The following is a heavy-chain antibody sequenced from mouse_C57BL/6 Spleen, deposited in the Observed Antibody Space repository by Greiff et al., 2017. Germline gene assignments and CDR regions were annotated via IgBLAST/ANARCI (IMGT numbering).Heavy chain of an antibody. D-gene: IGHD2-4*01. V-gene: IGHV2-2*01. CDR2: IWSGGST. J-gene: IGHJ3*01. CDR3: DRNRNYDYDGRFAY. CDR1: GFSLTSYG. Sequence: VQLQQSGPGLVQPSQSLSITCTVSGFSLTSYGVHWVRQSPGQGLEWLGVIWSGGSTDYNAAFISRLSISKDNSKSQVFFKMNSLQADDTAIYYCDRNRNYDYDGRFAYWGQGTLVTVSA.